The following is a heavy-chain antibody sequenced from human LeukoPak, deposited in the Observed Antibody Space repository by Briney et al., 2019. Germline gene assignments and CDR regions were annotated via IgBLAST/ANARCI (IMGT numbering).Heavy chain of an antibody. J-gene: IGHJ4*02. V-gene: IGHV3-48*01. CDR2: ISSGSSNI. CDR1: GFTFSTYS. CDR3: ARKRKDGVVAIAGVSDY. D-gene: IGHD2-21*01. Sequence: GGSLRLSCAASGFTFSTYSMNWVRQAPGKGLEWLSYISSGSSNIYYADSVKGRFTISRDNAKNSLYLQMNNLRAEGTAVYYCARKRKDGVVAIAGVSDYWGQGTLVTVFS.